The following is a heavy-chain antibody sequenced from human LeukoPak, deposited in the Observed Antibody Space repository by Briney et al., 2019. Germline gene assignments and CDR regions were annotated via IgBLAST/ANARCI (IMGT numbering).Heavy chain of an antibody. CDR1: GGSFSSYY. V-gene: IGHV4-34*01. CDR3: ARLVLNTFGGVIAPSMDV. J-gene: IGHJ6*04. D-gene: IGHD3-16*02. CDR2: INHSGST. Sequence: PSETLSLTCAVYGGSFSSYYWSWIRQPPGKGLEWIGEINHSGSTNYNPSLKSRVTISVDTSKNQFSLKLSSVTAADTAVYYCARLVLNTFGGVIAPSMDVWGKGTTVTVSS.